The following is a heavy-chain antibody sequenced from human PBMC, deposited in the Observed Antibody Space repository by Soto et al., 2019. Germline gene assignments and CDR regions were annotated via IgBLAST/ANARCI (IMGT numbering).Heavy chain of an antibody. J-gene: IGHJ6*02. CDR3: ARDDSYGDYQLRYYGMDV. CDR2: IKQDGTEK. Sequence: GGSLRLSCEVSGFTFSSYYMSWVRQAPGKGLEWVANIKQDGTEKYYVDSVKGRFTISRDNAKNSLFLQINSLRAEDTAVYYCARDDSYGDYQLRYYGMDVWGRGTRVTVSS. D-gene: IGHD5-18*01. V-gene: IGHV3-7*01. CDR1: GFTFSSYY.